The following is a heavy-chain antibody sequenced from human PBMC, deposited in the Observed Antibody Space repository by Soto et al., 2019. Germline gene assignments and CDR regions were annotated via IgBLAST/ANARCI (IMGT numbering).Heavy chain of an antibody. CDR3: ARHLGISLDY. D-gene: IGHD3-10*01. Sequence: SETLSLTCAVSGGSISSYYWSWIRQPPGKGLQWIGYIYASGSTKYNPSLKSRVTISVDTSKSQFSLKLSSVTAADTALYYCARHLGISLDYWGLGTLVTVSS. V-gene: IGHV4-59*08. J-gene: IGHJ4*02. CDR2: IYASGST. CDR1: GGSISSYY.